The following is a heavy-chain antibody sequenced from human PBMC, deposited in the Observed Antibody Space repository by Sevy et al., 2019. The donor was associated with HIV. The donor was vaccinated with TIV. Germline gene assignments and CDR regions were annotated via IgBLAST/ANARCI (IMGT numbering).Heavy chain of an antibody. J-gene: IGHJ4*02. V-gene: IGHV1-69*13. CDR3: ARGGGNGWYYFDY. CDR1: GGTFSSYG. CDR2: IIPILGTA. D-gene: IGHD6-19*01. Sequence: ASVKVSCKASGGTFSSYGSSWVRQAPGQGLEWMGGIIPILGTANYAQKFQGRVTITADESTKTAYMELSSLRSEDTAVYYCARGGGNGWYYFDYWGQETLVTVSS.